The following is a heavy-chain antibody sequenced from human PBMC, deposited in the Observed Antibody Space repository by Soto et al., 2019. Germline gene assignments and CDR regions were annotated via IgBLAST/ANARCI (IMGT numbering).Heavy chain of an antibody. CDR3: ARDTRGYSGYRYYYYGMDV. D-gene: IGHD5-12*01. V-gene: IGHV1-69*12. CDR2: IIPIFGTA. J-gene: IGHJ6*02. Sequence: QVQLVQSGAEVKKPASSVKVSCKASGGTFSSYAISWVRQAPGQGLEWMGGIIPIFGTANYAQKFQGRVTITADESTSTAYMELSSLRSEDTAVYYCARDTRGYSGYRYYYYGMDVWGQGTTVTVSS. CDR1: GGTFSSYA.